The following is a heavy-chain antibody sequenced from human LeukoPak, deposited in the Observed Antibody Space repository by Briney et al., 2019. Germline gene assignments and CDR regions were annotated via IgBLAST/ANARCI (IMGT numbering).Heavy chain of an antibody. V-gene: IGHV3-21*01. Sequence: GGCLRLSCAASGFTFSRYSMTWVRQAPGKGLGWVSSMSSASRYIYYADSVRGRFTISRDNAKNSLYLLMTSLRAEDTAVYYCARDRPTGASRLFVVQWGQGTLVTVSS. D-gene: IGHD3-3*01. CDR2: MSSASRYI. J-gene: IGHJ4*02. CDR3: ARDRPTGASRLFVVQ. CDR1: GFTFSRYS.